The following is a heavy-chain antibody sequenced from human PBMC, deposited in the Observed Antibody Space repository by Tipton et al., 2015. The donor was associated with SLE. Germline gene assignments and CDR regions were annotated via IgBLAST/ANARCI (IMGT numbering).Heavy chain of an antibody. D-gene: IGHD3-10*01. Sequence: QLVQSGAEVRKPGASVKVSCKASGYTFTSYGISWVRQAPGQGLEWMGWISAYNGNTNYAQKLQGRVTMTTDTSTSTAYMKLRSLRSDDTAVYYCARDLGTAAQGVPPAFDIWGQGTMVTVSS. CDR1: GYTFTSYG. CDR3: ARDLGTAAQGVPPAFDI. CDR2: ISAYNGNT. V-gene: IGHV1-18*01. J-gene: IGHJ3*02.